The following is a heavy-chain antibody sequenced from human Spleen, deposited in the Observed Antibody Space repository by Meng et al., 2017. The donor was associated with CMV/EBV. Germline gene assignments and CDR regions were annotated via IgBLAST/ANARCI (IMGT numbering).Heavy chain of an antibody. D-gene: IGHD1-26*01. CDR2: IYHSGRT. J-gene: IGHJ4*02. Sequence: SETLSLTCDVSHGSISTSNWWSWVRQPPGKGLEWIGEIYHSGRTNYNPSLTSRVTILVDKPKNQFSLKMRSVTAADTAVYYCAGLREGMEGYFDYWGQGTLVTVSS. CDR1: HGSISTSNW. CDR3: AGLREGMEGYFDY. V-gene: IGHV4-4*02.